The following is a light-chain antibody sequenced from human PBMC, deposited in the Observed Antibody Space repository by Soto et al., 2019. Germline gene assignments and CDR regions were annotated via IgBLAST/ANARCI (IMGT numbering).Light chain of an antibody. CDR2: DAS. CDR1: QSVSSN. Sequence: EIVLTQSPATLSLSPGERATLFCRASQSVSSNLAWYKQKAGQAPRLLIYDASNRATGIPARFSGSGSGTDFTLTISSLEPEDFAVYYCQQRSNWPPLTFGGGTKVEI. V-gene: IGKV3-11*01. CDR3: QQRSNWPPLT. J-gene: IGKJ4*01.